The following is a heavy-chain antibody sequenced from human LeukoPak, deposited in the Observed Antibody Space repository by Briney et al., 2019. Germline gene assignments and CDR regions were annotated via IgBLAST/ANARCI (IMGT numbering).Heavy chain of an antibody. CDR2: IYYSGST. D-gene: IGHD3-22*01. V-gene: IGHV4-59*01. CDR1: GGSISSYY. Sequence: SETLSLTCTVSGGSISSYYWSWIRQPPGKGLEWIGYIYYSGSTNYNPSLKSRVTISVDTSKNQFSLKLSSVTAADTAVYYRARALNYYDSSGYYYVFDYWGQGTLVTVSS. J-gene: IGHJ4*02. CDR3: ARALNYYDSSGYYYVFDY.